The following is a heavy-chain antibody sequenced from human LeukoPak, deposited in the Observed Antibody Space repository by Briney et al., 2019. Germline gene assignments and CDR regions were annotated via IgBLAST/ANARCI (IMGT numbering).Heavy chain of an antibody. CDR1: GFTFSNYA. Sequence: GGSLRLSCAASGFTFSNYAMTWVRQAPGKGLEWVSGVRSTGITTYYADSVKGRLTISRDNSKNTVYLQMSIVRAEDTAVYYCAKDVGALPVACFDYWGQGIPVTVSS. D-gene: IGHD6-19*01. J-gene: IGHJ4*02. CDR3: AKDVGALPVACFDY. V-gene: IGHV3-23*01. CDR2: VRSTGITT.